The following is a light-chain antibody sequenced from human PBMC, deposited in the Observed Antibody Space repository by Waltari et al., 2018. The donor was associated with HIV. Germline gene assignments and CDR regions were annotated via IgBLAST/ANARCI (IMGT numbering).Light chain of an antibody. V-gene: IGKV3-20*01. CDR1: QRVSSSY. CDR2: GAS. J-gene: IGKJ1*01. Sequence: ELVLTQSPGTLSLSPGERATLSCRASQRVSSSYLAWYQQKPGQAPRLLIYGASSRATGIPDRFSGSGSGTDFILTISRLEPEDSAVYYCHQYGSSPRGTFGQGTKVEIK. CDR3: HQYGSSPRGT.